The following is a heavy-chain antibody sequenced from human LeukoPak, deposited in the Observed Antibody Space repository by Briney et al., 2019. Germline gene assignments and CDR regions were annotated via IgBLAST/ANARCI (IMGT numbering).Heavy chain of an antibody. V-gene: IGHV1-2*02. CDR1: GYRFTGYY. Sequence: ASVKVSCKTSGYRFTGYYLHWVRQAPGQGLEWMGWMNPKSGATDYARKFQGRVTMTRDTSISTAYMELTRLRSDDTAVYFCARVGGNYAIDYWGQGTLVTVSS. J-gene: IGHJ4*02. CDR2: MNPKSGAT. CDR3: ARVGGNYAIDY. D-gene: IGHD1-7*01.